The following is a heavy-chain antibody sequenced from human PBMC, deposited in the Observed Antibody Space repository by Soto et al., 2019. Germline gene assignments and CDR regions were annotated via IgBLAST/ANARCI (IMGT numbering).Heavy chain of an antibody. D-gene: IGHD4-17*01. Sequence: QLQLQESGSGLVKPSQTLSLTCAVSGGSISSGGYSWSWIRQPPGKGLEWIGYIYHSRSTYYNPSLKSRVTISVDRSKNQFSLKLSSVTAADTAVYYCASSAVTKSPLGYWGQGTLVTVSS. J-gene: IGHJ4*02. V-gene: IGHV4-30-2*01. CDR1: GGSISSGGYS. CDR2: IYHSRST. CDR3: ASSAVTKSPLGY.